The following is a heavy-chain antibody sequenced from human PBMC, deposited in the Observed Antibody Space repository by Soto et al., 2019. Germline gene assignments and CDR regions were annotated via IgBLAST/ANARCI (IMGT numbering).Heavy chain of an antibody. Sequence: SETLSLTCTVSGGSISSGGYYWSWIRQHPGKGLEWIGYIYYSGSTYYKPSLKSRVTISVDTSKNQFSLKLSSVTAADTAVYYCSASSTSSGDYYYYMDVWSKGTTVTVSS. J-gene: IGHJ6*03. CDR1: GGSISSGGYY. D-gene: IGHD2-2*01. V-gene: IGHV4-31*03. CDR3: SASSTSSGDYYYYMDV. CDR2: IYYSGST.